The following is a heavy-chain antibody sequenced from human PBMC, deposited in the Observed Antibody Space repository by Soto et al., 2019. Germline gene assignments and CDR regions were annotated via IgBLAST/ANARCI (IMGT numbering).Heavy chain of an antibody. CDR3: AKDLGYLARDY. V-gene: IGHV3-23*01. J-gene: IGHJ4*02. CDR2: ISGSGGST. CDR1: GFTFSTYA. D-gene: IGHD6-13*01. Sequence: EVQLLEFGGRLVQPGGSLRLSCAASGFTFSTYAMSWVRQAPGKGLEWVSAISGSGGSTYYADSVRGRFTISRDNSKNTLYLQMNSLRAGDTAVYYCAKDLGYLARDYWCQGTLVTVSS.